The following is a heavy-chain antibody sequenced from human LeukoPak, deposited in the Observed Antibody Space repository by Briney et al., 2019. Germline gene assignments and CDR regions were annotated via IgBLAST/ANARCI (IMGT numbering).Heavy chain of an antibody. CDR3: ARGVGGDSDY. CDR2: IYNTGST. CDR1: GFTVSTNC. V-gene: IGHV3-53*01. J-gene: IGHJ4*02. D-gene: IGHD2-21*02. Sequence: GGSLRLSCAASGFTVSTNCMIWVRQPPGKGLEWVSVIYNTGSTYNADSVKGRFTISRHNSKNTVYLQMNSLRAEDTAVYYCARGVGGDSDYWGQGTLVTVSS.